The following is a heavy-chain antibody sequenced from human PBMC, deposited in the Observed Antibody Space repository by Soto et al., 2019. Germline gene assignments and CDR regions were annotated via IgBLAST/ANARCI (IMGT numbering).Heavy chain of an antibody. CDR1: GFTFRGDA. V-gene: IGHV3-21*01. Sequence: VQLVESGGGLVKPGGSLSLFCAASGFTFRGDALHWVRQSPGKGLEWVSSISTTSPYIYYADSVKGRFTISRDNANNSLHLQMNDLRAEDTAVYYCTRDYVMDVWGQGTTVTVSS. CDR3: TRDYVMDV. D-gene: IGHD3-10*02. J-gene: IGHJ6*02. CDR2: ISTTSPYI.